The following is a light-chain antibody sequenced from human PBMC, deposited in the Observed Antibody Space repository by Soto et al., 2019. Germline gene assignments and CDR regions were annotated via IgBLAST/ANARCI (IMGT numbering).Light chain of an antibody. CDR3: QTYDNLPALT. J-gene: IGKJ4*01. Sequence: DIQMIQSPSSLSASVGDRVTITCQASQDISNYLNWYQQKPGKAPKLLIYDESNLETGVPSRFSGSGSGTDFTFTISSLQPEDIATYYYQTYDNLPALTFSGRTKVEIK. CDR1: QDISNY. V-gene: IGKV1-33*01. CDR2: DES.